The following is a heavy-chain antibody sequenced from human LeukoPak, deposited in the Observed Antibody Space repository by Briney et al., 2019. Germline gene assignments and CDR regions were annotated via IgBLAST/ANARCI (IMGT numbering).Heavy chain of an antibody. CDR2: INHSGST. CDR3: ATAGGYYDSAGDY. J-gene: IGHJ4*02. CDR1: GGSFSGYY. D-gene: IGHD3-22*01. Sequence: SETLSLTCAVYGGSFSGYYWSWIRQPPGQGLEWIGEINHSGSTNYNPSLKSRVTISVDTSKNQFSLKLSSVTAADTAVYYCATAGGYYDSAGDYWGQGTLVTVSS. V-gene: IGHV4-34*01.